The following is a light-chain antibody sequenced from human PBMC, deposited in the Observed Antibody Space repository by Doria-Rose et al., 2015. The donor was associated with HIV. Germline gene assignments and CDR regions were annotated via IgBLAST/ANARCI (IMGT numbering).Light chain of an antibody. CDR3: HQYGTSWT. Sequence: EIVLKQSPGTLSLSPGGRATLPCRDSQSFSSTYLGWYQQKPGQATSLLIYAGATRATGIPDRFSDSRSVTDFTLTIXXLEPEDFALYYCHQYGTSWTFGQGTKVEI. V-gene: IGKV3-20*01. CDR1: QSFSSTY. CDR2: AGA. J-gene: IGKJ1*01.